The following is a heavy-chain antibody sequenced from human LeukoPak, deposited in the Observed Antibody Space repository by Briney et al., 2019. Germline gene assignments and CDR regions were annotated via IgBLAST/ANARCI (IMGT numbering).Heavy chain of an antibody. Sequence: GASVKVSCKASGYTFTSYAISWVRQAPGQGLEWMGWISAYNGNTNYAQKFQGRVTMTTDTSTSTAYMELRSLRSDDTAVYYCARDVDIVLVPVRFDSWGQGTLVTVSS. CDR2: ISAYNGNT. D-gene: IGHD2-2*01. V-gene: IGHV1-18*01. J-gene: IGHJ4*02. CDR3: ARDVDIVLVPVRFDS. CDR1: GYTFTSYA.